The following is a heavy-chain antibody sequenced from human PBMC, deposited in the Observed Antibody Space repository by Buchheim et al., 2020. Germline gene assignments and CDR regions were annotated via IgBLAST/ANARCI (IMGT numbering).Heavy chain of an antibody. Sequence: EVVLLESGGGLARPGGSMRLSCAGSGFTSTSYGMSWVRQAPGRGLEWVAGISGSGFGTWYADSVKGRFTISRDHSPNTLNLQMDNLRVEDTAVYYCANPFSAGAIELVGTWGQGTL. CDR1: GFTSTSYG. D-gene: IGHD1-26*01. CDR3: ANPFSAGAIELVGT. V-gene: IGHV3-23*01. J-gene: IGHJ5*02. CDR2: ISGSGFGT.